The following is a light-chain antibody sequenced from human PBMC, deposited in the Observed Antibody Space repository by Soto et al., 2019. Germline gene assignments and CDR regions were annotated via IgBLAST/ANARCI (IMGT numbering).Light chain of an antibody. CDR2: KAS. J-gene: IGKJ1*01. V-gene: IGKV1-5*03. CDR3: QHYNSYSEA. Sequence: DIQMTQSPSSLSASVGDRVTITCRASQNIVNWLAWYQQRPGKAPKLLIYKASTLKSGVPSRFSGSGSGTEFTLTISSLQPDDFATYYCQHYNSYSEAFGQGTKVDIK. CDR1: QNIVNW.